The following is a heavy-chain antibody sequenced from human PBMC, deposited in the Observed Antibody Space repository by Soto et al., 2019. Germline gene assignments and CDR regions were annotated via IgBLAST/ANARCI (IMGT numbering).Heavy chain of an antibody. V-gene: IGHV3-23*01. J-gene: IGHJ5*02. CDR2: ISNSGHSA. CDR3: AKGGPTFLNWFGP. CDR1: GFTFSSYA. D-gene: IGHD5-12*01. Sequence: VGSLRLSCAASGFTFSSYAMNWVRQAPGKGLEWISVISNSGHSAYYADSVKGRFAISRDNSKNTLYLQIKSLRAEDTAAYYCAKGGPTFLNWFGPWGQGTLVTVSS.